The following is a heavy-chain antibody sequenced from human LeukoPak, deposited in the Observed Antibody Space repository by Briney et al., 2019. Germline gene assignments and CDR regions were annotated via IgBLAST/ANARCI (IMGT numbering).Heavy chain of an antibody. D-gene: IGHD6-13*01. J-gene: IGHJ4*02. CDR2: LTASGNTA. CDR3: ARETAAGRGRRFDY. Sequence: GGSLRLSCAASRYTFSTYAMSWVRQAPGKGLAWVSGLTASGNTAFYADSVKGRFTISRDNSKNTLYLQMNSLRAEDTAVYYCARETAAGRGRRFDYWGQGTLVTVSS. CDR1: RYTFSTYA. V-gene: IGHV3-23*01.